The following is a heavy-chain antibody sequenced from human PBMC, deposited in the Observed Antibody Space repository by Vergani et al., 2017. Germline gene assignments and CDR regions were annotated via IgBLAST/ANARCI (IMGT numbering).Heavy chain of an antibody. Sequence: EVQLVESGGVVVQPGGSLRLSCAASGFTFDDYAMHWFRQAPGKGLEWVSLISWDGGSTYYADSVKGRFTISRDNSKNSLYLQMNSLRAEDTALYYCAKDSGGERAVFDYWGQGTLVTVSS. CDR3: AKDSGGERAVFDY. CDR2: ISWDGGST. J-gene: IGHJ4*02. V-gene: IGHV3-43D*03. D-gene: IGHD2-21*01. CDR1: GFTFDDYA.